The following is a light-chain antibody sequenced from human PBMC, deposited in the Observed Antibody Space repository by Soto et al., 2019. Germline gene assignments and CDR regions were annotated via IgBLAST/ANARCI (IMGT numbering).Light chain of an antibody. CDR1: QSVSST. CDR2: GTS. CDR3: QQYYQWPLT. J-gene: IGKJ4*01. Sequence: EIVMTQSPATLSVSPGERATLSCRASQSVSSTLAWYQQIPGQAPRRLIYGTSTRSTGIPARFSGSGSGTEFTLTISSLQSDDFAFYYCQQYYQWPLTFGGGTKVEVK. V-gene: IGKV3-15*01.